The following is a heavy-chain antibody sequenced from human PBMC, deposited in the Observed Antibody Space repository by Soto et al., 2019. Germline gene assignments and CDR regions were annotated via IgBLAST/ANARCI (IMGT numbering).Heavy chain of an antibody. V-gene: IGHV4-39*01. CDR1: GGSISSSSYY. Sequence: LSLTCTVSGGSISSSSYYWGWIRQPPGKGLEWIGSIYYSGSTYYNPSLKSRVTISVDTSKNQFSLKLSSVTAADTAVYYCARLTDQAVAGTGRWFDPWGQGTLVTVSS. CDR2: IYYSGST. D-gene: IGHD6-19*01. J-gene: IGHJ5*02. CDR3: ARLTDQAVAGTGRWFDP.